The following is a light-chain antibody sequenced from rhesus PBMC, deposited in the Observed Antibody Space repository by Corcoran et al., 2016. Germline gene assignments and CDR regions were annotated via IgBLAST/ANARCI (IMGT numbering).Light chain of an antibody. J-gene: IGKJ4*01. CDR2: AAS. V-gene: IGKV1-25*01. CDR1: QGISSY. Sequence: DIQMTQSPSSLSASVGDRVTITCRASQGISSYLAWYQQKPGKAPNLLIYAASPLQSGVPSRFSGSGSGTDFTLTISSLQPEDFATYYCQQHNSYPLTFGGRTKVELK. CDR3: QQHNSYPLT.